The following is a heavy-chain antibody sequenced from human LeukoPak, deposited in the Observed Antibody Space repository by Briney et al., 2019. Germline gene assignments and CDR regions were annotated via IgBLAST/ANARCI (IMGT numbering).Heavy chain of an antibody. CDR1: GGSISSDDYC. V-gene: IGHV4-31*03. J-gene: IGHJ3*02. CDR3: AKSREEIRGLDAFDI. Sequence: PSETLSLTCSVSGGSISSDDYCWNWIRQHPGKGLEWIGYIYYSGSTYYNPSLKSRVALSVDTSKNQFSLKLSPLTAADTAVYYCAKSREEIRGLDAFDIWGQGTMVTVSS. D-gene: IGHD5-24*01. CDR2: IYYSGST.